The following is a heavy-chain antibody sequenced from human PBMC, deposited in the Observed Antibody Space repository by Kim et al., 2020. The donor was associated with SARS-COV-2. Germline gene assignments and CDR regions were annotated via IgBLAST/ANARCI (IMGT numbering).Heavy chain of an antibody. CDR1: GGSVSSGSYY. CDR3: ARDVYSFLGNYGMDV. V-gene: IGHV4-61*01. Sequence: SETLSLTCTVSGGSVSSGSYYWSWIRQPPGKGLEWIGYIYYSGSTNYNPSLKSRVTISVDTSKNQFSLKLSSVTAADTAVYYCARDVYSFLGNYGMDVWGQGTTVTVSS. J-gene: IGHJ6*02. CDR2: IYYSGST. D-gene: IGHD5-18*01.